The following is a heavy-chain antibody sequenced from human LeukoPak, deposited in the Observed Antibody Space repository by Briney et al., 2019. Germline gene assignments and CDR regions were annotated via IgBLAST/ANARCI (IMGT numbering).Heavy chain of an antibody. CDR3: ARVRQWLVEK. Sequence: SETLSLTCTVSGGSISSGSYYWGWIRQPPGKGLEWIGSIYYSGSTYYNPSLKSRVTISVDTSKNQFSLKLSSVTAADTAVYYCARVRQWLVEKWGQGTMVTVSS. V-gene: IGHV4-39*07. J-gene: IGHJ3*01. D-gene: IGHD6-19*01. CDR2: IYYSGST. CDR1: GGSISSGSYY.